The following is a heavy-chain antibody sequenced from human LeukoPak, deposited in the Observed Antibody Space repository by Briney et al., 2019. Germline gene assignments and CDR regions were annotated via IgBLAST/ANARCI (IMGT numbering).Heavy chain of an antibody. J-gene: IGHJ3*01. CDR3: ARDDPYSGSR. CDR1: GFTFSSYG. Sequence: GGSLRLSCAASGFTFSSYGMHWVRQAPGKGLEWVSYISSSSSTIYYADSVKGRFTISRDNAKNSLYLQMNSLRAEDMAVYYCARDDPYSGSRWGQGTMVTVSS. CDR2: ISSSSSTI. D-gene: IGHD1-26*01. V-gene: IGHV3-48*04.